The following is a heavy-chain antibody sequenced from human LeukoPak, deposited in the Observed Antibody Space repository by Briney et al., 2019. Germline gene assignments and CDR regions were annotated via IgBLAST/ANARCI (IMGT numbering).Heavy chain of an antibody. J-gene: IGHJ5*02. D-gene: IGHD3-3*01. CDR2: IYYSGST. CDR3: ARVRRDFWFWFDP. CDR1: GGSISSHY. V-gene: IGHV4-59*11. Sequence: SETLSLTCTVSGGSISSHYWSWIRQPPGEGLEWIGYIYYSGSTNYNPSLKSRVTISVDTSKNQFSLKLSSVTAADTAVYYCARVRRDFWFWFDPWGQGTLVTVSS.